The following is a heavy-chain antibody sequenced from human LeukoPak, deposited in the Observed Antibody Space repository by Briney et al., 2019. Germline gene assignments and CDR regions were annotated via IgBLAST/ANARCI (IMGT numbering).Heavy chain of an antibody. CDR1: GFTLSSYW. CDR3: ARYSGYDLRD. D-gene: IGHD5-12*01. Sequence: PGGSLRLSCAASGFTLSSYWMHWVRQAPGKGLVWVSRINRDGSDTTYADSVKGRFTISRDNAKNTLYLQVNSLRAEDTAVYYCARYSGYDLRDWGQGTLVTVSS. CDR2: INRDGSDT. V-gene: IGHV3-74*01. J-gene: IGHJ4*02.